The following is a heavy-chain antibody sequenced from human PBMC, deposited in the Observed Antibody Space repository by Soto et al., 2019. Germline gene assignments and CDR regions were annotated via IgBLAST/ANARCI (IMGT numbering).Heavy chain of an antibody. D-gene: IGHD3-10*01. J-gene: IGHJ3*02. V-gene: IGHV3-23*01. CDR3: AKDRRISGSLYAFDI. CDR2: ISGSGGST. CDR1: GFTFSSFA. Sequence: GGSLRLSCAASGFTFSSFAMSWVRQAPGKGLEWVSAISGSGGSTYYADSVKGRFTISRDNSKNTLYLQMNSLRAEDTAVYYCAKDRRISGSLYAFDIWGQGTMVTVSS.